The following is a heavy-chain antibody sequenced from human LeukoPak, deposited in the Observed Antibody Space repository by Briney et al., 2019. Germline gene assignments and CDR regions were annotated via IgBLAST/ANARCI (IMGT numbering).Heavy chain of an antibody. Sequence: AASVKVSCKASGYTFTGYYMHWVRQAPGRGLEWMGWINPNSGATKYAQKFQGRVTMTRDTSISTPYMEVSRLRFDDTAVYYCARDGGWYQLLWWFDPWGQGTLVTVSS. D-gene: IGHD2-2*01. CDR2: INPNSGAT. CDR3: ARDGGWYQLLWWFDP. CDR1: GYTFTGYY. J-gene: IGHJ5*02. V-gene: IGHV1-2*02.